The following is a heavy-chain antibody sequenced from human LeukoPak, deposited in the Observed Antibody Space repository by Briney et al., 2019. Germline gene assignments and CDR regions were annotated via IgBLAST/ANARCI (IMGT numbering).Heavy chain of an antibody. CDR1: GFTFSSYS. V-gene: IGHV3-21*01. CDR2: ISSSSSYI. CDR3: ARESGYLYYFDY. Sequence: GGSLRLSCAASGFTFSSYSMNWVRQAPGKGLEWVSSISSSSSYIYYADSVKGRFTISRGNAKNSLYLQMNSLRAEDTAVYYCARESGYLYYFDYWGQGALVTVSS. D-gene: IGHD3-3*01. J-gene: IGHJ4*02.